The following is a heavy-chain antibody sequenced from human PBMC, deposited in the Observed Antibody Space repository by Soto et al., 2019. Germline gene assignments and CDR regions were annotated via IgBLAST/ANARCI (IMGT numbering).Heavy chain of an antibody. CDR1: GYTFTNYE. D-gene: IGHD4-17*01. CDR3: ARTAGDLDY. CDR2: TNPKSGYT. J-gene: IGHJ4*02. Sequence: QVQLVQSGAEVKKPGASVKVSCKTSGYTFTNYEINWVRQATGQGLEWMGWTNPKSGYTGSAQKFQGRVTMSRDSSIRTAYMELHSLTFDDTAVYYCARTAGDLDYWGQGTLINVSS. V-gene: IGHV1-8*01.